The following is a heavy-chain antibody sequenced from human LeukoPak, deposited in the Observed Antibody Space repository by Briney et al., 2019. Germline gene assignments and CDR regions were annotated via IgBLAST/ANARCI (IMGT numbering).Heavy chain of an antibody. D-gene: IGHD3-10*02. CDR1: GGSISSGSYY. CDR2: IYTSGST. V-gene: IGHV4-61*02. CDR3: ARDVHYYYYMDV. J-gene: IGHJ6*03. Sequence: SETLSLTCTVSGGSISSGSYYWSWIRQPAGKGLEWIGRIYTSGSTNYNPSLKSRVTISLDTSKNQFSLKLSSVTAADTAVYYCARDVHYYYYMDVWGKGTTVTVSS.